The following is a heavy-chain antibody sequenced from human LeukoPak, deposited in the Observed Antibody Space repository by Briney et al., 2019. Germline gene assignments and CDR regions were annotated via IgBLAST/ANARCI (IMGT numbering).Heavy chain of an antibody. CDR1: GGSISSSSYY. CDR2: IYYSGST. V-gene: IGHV4-39*07. CDR3: ARGAARISIVVAARSTGMDV. Sequence: SETLSLTCTVSGGSISSSSYYWGWIRQPPGTGLEWIGSIYYSGSTNYNPPLKSRVTISVDTSKNQFSLKLSSVTAADTAVYYCARGAARISIVVAARSTGMDVWGQGTTVTVSS. D-gene: IGHD3-22*01. J-gene: IGHJ6*02.